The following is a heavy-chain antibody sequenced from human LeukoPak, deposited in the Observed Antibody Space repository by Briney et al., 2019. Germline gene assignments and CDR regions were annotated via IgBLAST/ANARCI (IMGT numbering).Heavy chain of an antibody. J-gene: IGHJ4*02. CDR1: GGSISSYY. CDR3: ARGTMITFGGVIAPDYFDY. D-gene: IGHD3-16*02. Sequence: SETLSLTCTVSGGSISSYYWSWIRQPPGKGLEWIGYIYYSGSTNYNPSLKSRVTISVDTSKNQFSLKLSSVTAADTAVYYCARGTMITFGGVIAPDYFDYWGQGTLVTASS. V-gene: IGHV4-59*01. CDR2: IYYSGST.